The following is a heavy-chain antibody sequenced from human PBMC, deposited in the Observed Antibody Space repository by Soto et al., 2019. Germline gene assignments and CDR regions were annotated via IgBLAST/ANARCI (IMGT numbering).Heavy chain of an antibody. V-gene: IGHV3-7*05. CDR1: GFTFRSYW. J-gene: IGHJ4*02. CDR3: ARSTGGALDY. CDR2: MTDDGSDN. Sequence: GGSLRLSCAASGFTFRSYWMNWVRQAPGKGLEWVATMTDDGSDNYYVDSVRGRFTIFRDNAKNSLYLQMNNLGVEETAVYYCARSTGGALDYWGQGTLVTVSS.